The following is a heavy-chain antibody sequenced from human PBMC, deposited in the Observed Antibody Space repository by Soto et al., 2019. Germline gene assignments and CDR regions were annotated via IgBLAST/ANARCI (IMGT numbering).Heavy chain of an antibody. CDR2: VSGGSGVT. CDR3: AKWNGYGDY. D-gene: IGHD1-1*01. CDR1: GVSFSTYG. V-gene: IGHV3-23*01. Sequence: EVQLLESGGGLVQPGGSLRLSCAVSGVSFSTYGVTWVRQAPGQGLEWVSGVSGGSGVTHYADSVKGRFTITGDKSKNTVYLHMNSLRVEDTAVYYCAKWNGYGDYWGQGTLVTVSS. J-gene: IGHJ4*02.